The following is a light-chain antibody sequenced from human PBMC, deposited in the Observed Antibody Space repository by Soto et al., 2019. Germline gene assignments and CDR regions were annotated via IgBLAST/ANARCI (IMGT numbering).Light chain of an antibody. CDR1: QGITTF. J-gene: IGKJ2*01. CDR3: LQHNSYPYT. Sequence: DIQMTQSPSVVSASVGDTVTVTCRASQGITTFLAWFRQSPGRVPERLIYGASSLQSGVPSRFSGRGSGTEFTLTISSLQPEDFGIYYCLQHNSYPYTFGPGTKLEIK. CDR2: GAS. V-gene: IGKV1-17*03.